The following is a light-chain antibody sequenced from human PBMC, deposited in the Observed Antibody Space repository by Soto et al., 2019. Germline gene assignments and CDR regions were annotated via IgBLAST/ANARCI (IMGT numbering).Light chain of an antibody. V-gene: IGLV2-14*03. J-gene: IGLJ3*02. Sequence: QSVLTQPASVSGSPGQSITISGTGTSSDVGAHNSVSGYQQHPGKAPKLMIYAISNRPSGVSHRVSGSNSRNTASLTISGLQAQDDAEYSCGSYTASLTVMFGGGAKLSVL. CDR2: AIS. CDR3: GSYTASLTVM. CDR1: SSDVGAHNS.